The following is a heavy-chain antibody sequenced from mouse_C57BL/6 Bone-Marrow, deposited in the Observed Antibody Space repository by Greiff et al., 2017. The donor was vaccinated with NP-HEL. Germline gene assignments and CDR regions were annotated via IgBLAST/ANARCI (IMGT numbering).Heavy chain of an antibody. CDR3: ASPYDYDVAWFAY. J-gene: IGHJ3*01. D-gene: IGHD2-4*01. Sequence: EVQRVESGGDLVKPGGSLKLSCAASGFTFSSYGMSWVRQTPDKRLEWVATISSGGSYTYYPASFQGRFTISRDNAKNTLYLQMSSLKSEDTAMYYCASPYDYDVAWFAYWGQGTLVTVSA. CDR1: GFTFSSYG. CDR2: ISSGGSYT. V-gene: IGHV5-6*01.